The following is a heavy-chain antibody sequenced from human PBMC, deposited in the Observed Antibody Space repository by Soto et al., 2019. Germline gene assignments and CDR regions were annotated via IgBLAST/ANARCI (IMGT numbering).Heavy chain of an antibody. V-gene: IGHV3-30*03. CDR1: GFTSSNYV. J-gene: IGHJ6*02. CDR3: APGDPYYGTDV. Sequence: QVQMVESRGGVVQPGRSLRLSCEASGFTSSNYVMHWVRQAPGKGLEWVAAISYDGSNRHYIDSVRGRFTISRDNSKNTLYLEMNSLRGEDTAVYSCAPGDPYYGTDVWGQGTTVTVSS. D-gene: IGHD3-10*01. CDR2: ISYDGSNR.